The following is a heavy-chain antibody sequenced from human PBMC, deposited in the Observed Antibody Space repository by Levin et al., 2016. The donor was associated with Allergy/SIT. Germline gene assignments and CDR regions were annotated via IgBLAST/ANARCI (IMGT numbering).Heavy chain of an antibody. D-gene: IGHD6-6*01. CDR1: GGTFSSYA. J-gene: IGHJ6*02. V-gene: IGHV1-69*13. CDR2: IIPIFGTA. CDR3: ARGGSSSSLYYYYYGMDV. Sequence: SVKVSCKASGGTFSSYAISWVRQAPGQGLEWMGGIIPIFGTANYAQKFQGRVTITADESTSTAYMELSSLRSEDTAVYYCARGGSSSSLYYYYYGMDVWGQGTTVTVSS.